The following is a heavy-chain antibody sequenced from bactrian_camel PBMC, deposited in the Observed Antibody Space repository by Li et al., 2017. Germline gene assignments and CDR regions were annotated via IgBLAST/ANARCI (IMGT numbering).Heavy chain of an antibody. CDR3: ATGWYPAGY. Sequence: HVQLVESGGGLVQPGGSMRLSCSASGFTFSTANMNWVRQAPGKGLEWVSGILKDTGDIYYADSVKGRFTISRDDAKNTVNLQMNSLKPDDTAVYYCATGWYPAGYWGQGTQVTVS. CDR1: GFTFSTAN. D-gene: IGHD7*01. J-gene: IGHJ4*01. CDR2: ILKDTGDI. V-gene: IGHV3S6*01.